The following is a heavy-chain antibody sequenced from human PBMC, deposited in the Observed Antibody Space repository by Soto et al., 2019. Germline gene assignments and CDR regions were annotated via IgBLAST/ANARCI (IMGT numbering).Heavy chain of an antibody. CDR1: GGSISSYY. V-gene: IGHV4-59*01. Sequence: SETLSLTCTVSGGSISSYYWSWIRQPPGKGLEWIGYIYYSGSTNYNPSLKSRVTVSVDTSKNQFSLKLSSVTAADTAVYYCARSSGYSYGRFDYWGQGTLVTVSS. D-gene: IGHD5-18*01. CDR2: IYYSGST. J-gene: IGHJ4*02. CDR3: ARSSGYSYGRFDY.